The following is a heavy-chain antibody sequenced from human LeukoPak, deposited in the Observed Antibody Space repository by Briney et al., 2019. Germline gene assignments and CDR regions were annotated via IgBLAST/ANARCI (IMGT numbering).Heavy chain of an antibody. CDR1: GFTFSSYA. V-gene: IGHV3-23*01. D-gene: IGHD6-19*01. CDR3: AKDYAKYSSGCEYFQH. CDR2: ISGSGGST. Sequence: GGSLRLSCAASGFTFSSYAMSWVRQAPGKGLEWVSGISGSGGSTYYADSVKGRFTISRDNSKNTLYLQMNNLRAEDTAVYYCAKDYAKYSSGCEYFQHWGQGTLVTVSS. J-gene: IGHJ1*01.